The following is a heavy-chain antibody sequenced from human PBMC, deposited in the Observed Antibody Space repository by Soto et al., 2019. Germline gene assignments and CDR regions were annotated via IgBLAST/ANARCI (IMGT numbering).Heavy chain of an antibody. CDR3: ARRNGDPYWYFDL. CDR2: IWYDGSNK. Sequence: QVQLVESGGGVVQPGRSLRLSCAASGFTFSKYGMHWVRQAPGKGLEGVAVIWYDGSNKYYADSVKGRFTIARDNSKNTLYLQMNSLRAEDTAVYYCARRNGDPYWYFDLWGRGTLVTVSS. V-gene: IGHV3-33*01. CDR1: GFTFSKYG. J-gene: IGHJ2*01. D-gene: IGHD4-17*01.